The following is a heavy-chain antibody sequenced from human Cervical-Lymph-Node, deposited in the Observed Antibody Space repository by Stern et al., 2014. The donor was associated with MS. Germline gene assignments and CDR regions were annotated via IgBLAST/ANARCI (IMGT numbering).Heavy chain of an antibody. CDR2: ISAYNGNT. D-gene: IGHD2-15*01. V-gene: IGHV1-18*01. CDR3: ARGLLGSENAFDI. J-gene: IGHJ3*02. CDR1: GYAFTRYG. Sequence: VQLLVSGAEVKKPGASVKLSCNASGYAFTRYGISWVRLPPRHGLELSGWISAYNGNTNYAQKLQGRVTMTTDTSTSTAYMELRSLRSDDTAVYYCARGLLGSENAFDIWGQGTMVTVSS.